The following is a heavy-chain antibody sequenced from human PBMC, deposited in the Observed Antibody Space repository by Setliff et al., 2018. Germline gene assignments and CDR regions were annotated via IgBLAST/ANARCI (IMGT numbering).Heavy chain of an antibody. Sequence: NPSETLSLTCAASGVTFSDYYWTWIRQPPGKGLEWIGVINHRGSTNYNPSLKSRATISIDTSKDQFSLKLISMSAADTAVYVCARGRHIAARLLDSWGQGALVTVSS. V-gene: IGHV4-34*01. J-gene: IGHJ4*02. CDR2: INHRGST. D-gene: IGHD6-6*01. CDR3: ARGRHIAARLLDS. CDR1: GVTFSDYY.